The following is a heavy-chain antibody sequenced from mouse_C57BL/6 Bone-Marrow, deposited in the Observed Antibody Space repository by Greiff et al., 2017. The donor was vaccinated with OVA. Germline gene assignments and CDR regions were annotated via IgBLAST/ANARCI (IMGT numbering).Heavy chain of an antibody. Sequence: VQLQQPGAELVKPGASVKMSCKASGYTFTSYWITWVKQRPGQGLEWIGDIYPGSGSTNYNEKFKSKATLTVDTSSSTAYMQLSSLTSKDSAVYYCARLIVDYYGSSENYFDCWGQGTTLTVSS. CDR1: GYTFTSYW. CDR3: ARLIVDYYGSSENYFDC. V-gene: IGHV1-55*01. J-gene: IGHJ2*01. D-gene: IGHD1-1*01. CDR2: IYPGSGST.